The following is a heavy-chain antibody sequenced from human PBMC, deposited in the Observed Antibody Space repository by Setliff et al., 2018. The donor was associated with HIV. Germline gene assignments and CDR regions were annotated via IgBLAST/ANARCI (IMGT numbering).Heavy chain of an antibody. Sequence: LPETLSLTCTVSGGSISPYYWSWIRQPPGKGLEWIGSIYYSGGTSYNPSLKSRVTISVDTSKSQFSLKLSSVTAADTAVYYCVRDGGSGTPFGYWGRGALVTVSS. J-gene: IGHJ4*02. V-gene: IGHV4-39*02. CDR3: VRDGGSGTPFGY. CDR2: IYYSGGT. D-gene: IGHD2-15*01. CDR1: GGSISPYY.